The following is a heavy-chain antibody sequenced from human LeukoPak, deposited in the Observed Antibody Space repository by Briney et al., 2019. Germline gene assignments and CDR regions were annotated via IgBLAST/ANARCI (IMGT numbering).Heavy chain of an antibody. J-gene: IGHJ4*02. V-gene: IGHV5-51*01. CDR2: IYPGDSDT. CDR1: GYSFTSYW. Sequence: GESLKISCKGSGYSFTSYWIGWVRQMPGKGLEWMGIIYPGDSDTRYSPSFQGQVTISADKSISTAYLQWSSLKASDTAMCYCARRTPNYGEPFDYWGQGTLVTVSS. D-gene: IGHD4-17*01. CDR3: ARRTPNYGEPFDY.